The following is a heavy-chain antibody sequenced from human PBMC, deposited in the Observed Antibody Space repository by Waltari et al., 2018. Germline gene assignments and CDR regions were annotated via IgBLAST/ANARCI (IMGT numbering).Heavy chain of an antibody. J-gene: IGHJ5*02. CDR3: ARAAIPGYCTTSSCYNWFDP. CDR2: ILPISGTA. Sequence: QVQLVQSGAEVKKPGYSVKVSCKASGCTFTSHAINWVRPAPGQGLEWMGGILPISGTANYAHKFQDRVTITADESTSTVYMDLSSLRIEDTAIYYCARAAIPGYCTTSSCYNWFDPWGQGTLVTVSS. V-gene: IGHV1-69*01. D-gene: IGHD2-2*01. CDR1: GCTFTSHA.